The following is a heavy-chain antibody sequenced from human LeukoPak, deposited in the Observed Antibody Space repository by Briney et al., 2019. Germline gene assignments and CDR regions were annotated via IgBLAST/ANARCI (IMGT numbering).Heavy chain of an antibody. V-gene: IGHV3-21*04. CDR3: AKGKSGSYYYYMDV. CDR2: ISDGGSEI. Sequence: GGSLRLSCEASGFTFSFSTMNWVRQVPGKGVEWVSSISDGGSEIYYADSVKGRFAVSRDDAKNSLSLQMNSLRVEDTAIYYCAKGKSGSYYYYMDVWGKGTTVTVSS. CDR1: GFTFSFST. J-gene: IGHJ6*03.